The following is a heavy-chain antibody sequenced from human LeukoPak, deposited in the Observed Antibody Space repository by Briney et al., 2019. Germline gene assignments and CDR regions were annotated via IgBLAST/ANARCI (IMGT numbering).Heavy chain of an antibody. Sequence: PGGSLRLSCAASGFTFSSCSMNWVRQAPGKGLEWVSYISSSSSTIYYADSVKGRSTISRDNAKNSLYLQMNSLRAEDTAVYYCARDALGRDFWSGYQPYYFDYWGQGTLVTVSS. D-gene: IGHD3-3*01. CDR3: ARDALGRDFWSGYQPYYFDY. CDR1: GFTFSSCS. V-gene: IGHV3-48*01. CDR2: ISSSSSTI. J-gene: IGHJ4*02.